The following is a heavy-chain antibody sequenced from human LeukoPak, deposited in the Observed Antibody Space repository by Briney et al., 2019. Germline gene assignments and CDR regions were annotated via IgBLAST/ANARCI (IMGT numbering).Heavy chain of an antibody. Sequence: GGSLRLSCAASGFTFSNYWMTWVRQAPGKGLEWVSYISRGGNTIYYADSVKGRFTISRDNPKNSLYLQMNSLRAEDTAVYYCARETVAATLVDYWGQGTLVTVSS. V-gene: IGHV3-11*01. D-gene: IGHD1-26*01. CDR3: ARETVAATLVDY. J-gene: IGHJ4*02. CDR1: GFTFSNYW. CDR2: ISRGGNTI.